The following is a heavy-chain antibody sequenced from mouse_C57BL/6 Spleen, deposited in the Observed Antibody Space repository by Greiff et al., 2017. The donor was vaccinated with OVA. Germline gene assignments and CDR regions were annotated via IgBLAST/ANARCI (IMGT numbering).Heavy chain of an antibody. CDR3: AGEGGYDWFAY. Sequence: EVQLVESGGGLVKPGGSLKLSCAASGFTFSDYGMHWVRQAPEKGLEWVAYISSGSSTIYYADTVKGRFTISRDNAKNTLFLQMTSLRSEDTAMYYCAGEGGYDWFAYWGQGTLVTVSA. J-gene: IGHJ3*01. CDR1: GFTFSDYG. V-gene: IGHV5-17*01. D-gene: IGHD2-2*01. CDR2: ISSGSSTI.